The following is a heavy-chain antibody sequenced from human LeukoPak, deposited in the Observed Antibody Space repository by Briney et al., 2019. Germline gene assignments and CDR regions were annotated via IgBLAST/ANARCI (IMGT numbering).Heavy chain of an antibody. CDR2: IGSSGGTT. J-gene: IGHJ4*02. Sequence: GGSLRLSCAASGFAFRSYVMSWVRQAPGKGLEWVSTIGSSGGTTYYADSVKGRFTISRDNSKNTLYLQMNSLRAEDTAVYYCTKTGYYDSNADDYWGQGTLATVSS. CDR1: GFAFRSYV. V-gene: IGHV3-23*01. CDR3: TKTGYYDSNADDY. D-gene: IGHD3-22*01.